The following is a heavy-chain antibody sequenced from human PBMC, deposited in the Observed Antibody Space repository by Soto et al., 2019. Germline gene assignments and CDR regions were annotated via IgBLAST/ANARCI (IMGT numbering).Heavy chain of an antibody. V-gene: IGHV1-69*13. CDR3: ARGWDYYYGMDV. J-gene: IGHJ6*02. Sequence: GASVKVSCKASGGTFSSYAISWVRQAPGQGLEWMGGIIPIFGTANYAQKFQGRVTITADESTSTAYMELSSLRSEDTAVYYCARGWDYYYGMDVWGQGTTVTVSS. D-gene: IGHD6-19*01. CDR2: IIPIFGTA. CDR1: GGTFSSYA.